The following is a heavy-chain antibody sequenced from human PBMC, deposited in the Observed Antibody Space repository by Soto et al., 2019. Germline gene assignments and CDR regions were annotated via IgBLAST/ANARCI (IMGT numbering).Heavy chain of an antibody. D-gene: IGHD3-10*01. V-gene: IGHV4-34*01. Sequence: SETLSLTCAVYGGSFSGYYWSWIRQPPGKGLEWIGEINHSGSTNYNPSLKSRVTISVDTSKNQFSLKLSSVTAADTAIYFCARGRYYDSPQDLWGRGTQVTVSS. CDR2: INHSGST. CDR3: ARGRYYDSPQDL. CDR1: GGSFSGYY. J-gene: IGHJ5*02.